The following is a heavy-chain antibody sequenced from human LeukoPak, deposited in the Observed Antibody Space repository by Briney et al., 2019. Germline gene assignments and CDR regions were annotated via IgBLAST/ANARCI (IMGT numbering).Heavy chain of an antibody. V-gene: IGHV3-33*08. J-gene: IGHJ5*02. Sequence: GGSLRLSCAASGFTFSSYSMSWVRQAPGKGLEWVAVIWYDGNNKYYADSVEGRFTISRDNSKNTLFLQMNSLRAEDTAVYYCATDAGHWFDPWGQGTLVTVSS. CDR3: ATDAGHWFDP. CDR1: GFTFSSYS. CDR2: IWYDGNNK.